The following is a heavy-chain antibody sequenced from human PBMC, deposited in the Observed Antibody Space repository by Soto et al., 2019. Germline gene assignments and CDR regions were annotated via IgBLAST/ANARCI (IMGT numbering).Heavy chain of an antibody. CDR1: GGSFSGYY. J-gene: IGHJ6*02. CDR3: AREVGVLRFLESVYYGLAD. CDR2: INHSGST. V-gene: IGHV4-34*01. D-gene: IGHD3-3*01. Sequence: PSETLTLTCAVYGGSFSGYYWSWIRQPPGKGLEWIGEINHSGSTNYNPSLKSRVTISVDTSKNQFSLKLSTVTAADTAVYYCAREVGVLRFLESVYYGLADWGQGPTVTVSS.